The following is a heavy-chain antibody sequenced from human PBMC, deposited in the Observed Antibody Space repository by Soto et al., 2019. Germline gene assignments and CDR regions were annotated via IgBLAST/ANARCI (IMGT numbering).Heavy chain of an antibody. V-gene: IGHV4-31*03. CDR1: GGSISIGGYY. CDR3: ARAEVVVTYSGYFDY. CDR2: IYYSGST. D-gene: IGHD2-21*02. Sequence: PSETLSLTCTVSGGSISIGGYYWSWIRQHPGKGLEWIGYIYYSGSTYYNPSLKSRVTISVDTSKNQFSLKLSSVTAADTAVYYCARAEVVVTYSGYFDYWGQGTLVTVS. J-gene: IGHJ4*02.